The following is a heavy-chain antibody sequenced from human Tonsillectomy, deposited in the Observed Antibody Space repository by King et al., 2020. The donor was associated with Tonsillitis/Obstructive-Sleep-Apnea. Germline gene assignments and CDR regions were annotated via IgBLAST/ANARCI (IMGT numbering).Heavy chain of an antibody. CDR1: GGSISSSSYY. CDR2: IYYSGST. V-gene: IGHV4-39*01. Sequence: LQLQESGPGLVKPSETLSLTCTVSGGSISSSSYYWGWIRQPPGKGLVWIGSIYYSGSTYYNPSLKSRVTISVDTSKNQFSLKLSSVTAADTAVYYCARQGDIVATEYWGQGTLVTVSS. J-gene: IGHJ4*02. D-gene: IGHD5-12*01. CDR3: ARQGDIVATEY.